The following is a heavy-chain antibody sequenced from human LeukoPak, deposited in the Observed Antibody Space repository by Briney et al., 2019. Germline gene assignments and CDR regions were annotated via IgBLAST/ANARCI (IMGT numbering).Heavy chain of an antibody. J-gene: IGHJ3*02. Sequence: SETLSLTCTVSGGSISSYYWTWIRQPAGKGLEWIGCIYVGGTPKYNPTLKSRVTMSIDTSRSQFSLKLNSVTAADTAVYYCARDTRSVWSDAFDMWGQGTVVTVSS. CDR2: IYVGGTP. CDR3: ARDTRSVWSDAFDM. D-gene: IGHD6-13*01. CDR1: GGSISSYY. V-gene: IGHV4-4*07.